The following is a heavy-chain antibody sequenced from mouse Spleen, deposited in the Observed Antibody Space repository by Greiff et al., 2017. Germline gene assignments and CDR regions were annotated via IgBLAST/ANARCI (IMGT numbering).Heavy chain of an antibody. J-gene: IGHJ3*01. Sequence: VQLQQSGPELVKPGDSVKISCKASGYSFTGYFMNWVMQSHGKSLEWIGRINPYNGDTFYNQKFKGKATLTVDKSSSTAHMELRSLTSEDSAVYYCARGDYYGSNFAYWGQGTLVTVSA. CDR1: GYSFTGYF. CDR2: INPYNGDT. V-gene: IGHV1-20*01. D-gene: IGHD1-1*01. CDR3: ARGDYYGSNFAY.